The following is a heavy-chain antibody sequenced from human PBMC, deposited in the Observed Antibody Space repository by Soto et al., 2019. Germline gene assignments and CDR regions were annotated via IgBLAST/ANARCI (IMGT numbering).Heavy chain of an antibody. CDR2: ISYGGNYT. CDR1: GFTFSTYP. J-gene: IGHJ4*02. Sequence: SLRLSCAASGFTFSTYPMHWVRQAPGKGLEWVAAISYGGNYTYHADSLRGRFTISRDNAKTSLYLQMNSLRAEDTAVYYCAREGINNYNEYYFDSWGQGTVVTVSS. V-gene: IGHV3-30*04. CDR3: AREGINNYNEYYFDS. D-gene: IGHD4-4*01.